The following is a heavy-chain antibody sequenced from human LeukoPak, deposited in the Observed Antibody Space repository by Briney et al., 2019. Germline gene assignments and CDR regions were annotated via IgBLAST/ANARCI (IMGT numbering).Heavy chain of an antibody. CDR1: GFTFSSYG. J-gene: IGHJ5*02. D-gene: IGHD2-8*02. CDR3: AKDTGWFDP. CDR2: IWYDGSNK. V-gene: IGHV3-33*06. Sequence: GGSLRLSCAASGFTFSSYGMHRVRQAPGKGLEWVAVIWYDGSNKYYADSVKGRFTISRDNSKNTLYLQMNSLRAEDTAVYYCAKDTGWFDPWGQGTLVTVSS.